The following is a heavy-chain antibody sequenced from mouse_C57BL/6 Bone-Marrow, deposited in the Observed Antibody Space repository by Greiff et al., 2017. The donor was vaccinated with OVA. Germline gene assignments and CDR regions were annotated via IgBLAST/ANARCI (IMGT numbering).Heavy chain of an antibody. CDR3: ASLYYYGSSPRAMDY. V-gene: IGHV2-9-1*01. D-gene: IGHD1-1*01. CDR2: IWTGGGT. Sequence: VQRVESGPGLVAPSQSLSITCTVSGFSLTSYAISWVRQPPGKGLEWLGVIWTGGGTNYNSALKSRLSISKDNSKSQVFLKMNSLQTDDTARYYCASLYYYGSSPRAMDYWGQGTSVTVSS. J-gene: IGHJ4*01. CDR1: GFSLTSYA.